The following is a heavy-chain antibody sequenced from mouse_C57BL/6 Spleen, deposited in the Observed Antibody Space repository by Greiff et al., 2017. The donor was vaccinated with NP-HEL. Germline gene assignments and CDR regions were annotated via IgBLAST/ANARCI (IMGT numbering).Heavy chain of an antibody. J-gene: IGHJ1*03. CDR1: GFTFSSYG. Sequence: EVQGVESGGDLVKPGGSLKLSCAASGFTFSSYGMSWVRQTPDKRLEWVATISSGGSYTYYPDSVKGRFTISRDNAKNTLYLQMSSLKSEDTAMYYCARHDGSSPHWYFDVWGTGTTVTVSS. CDR2: ISSGGSYT. D-gene: IGHD1-1*01. CDR3: ARHDGSSPHWYFDV. V-gene: IGHV5-6*01.